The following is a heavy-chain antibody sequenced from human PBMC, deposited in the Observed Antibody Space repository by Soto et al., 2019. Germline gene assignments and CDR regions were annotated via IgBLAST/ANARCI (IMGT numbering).Heavy chain of an antibody. Sequence: EVHVLESGGGLVQPGGSLRLSCVASGFTFSDFAMSWVRQAPGKGLEWVSSISGSGGTIYYADSVKGRFTISRDKSNNTLYLKMHSLRADDTVVYCCAKLRGSGWYFHYWGQGTLVAVSS. J-gene: IGHJ4*02. CDR3: AKLRGSGWYFHY. CDR1: GFTFSDFA. V-gene: IGHV3-23*01. CDR2: ISGSGGTI. D-gene: IGHD6-19*01.